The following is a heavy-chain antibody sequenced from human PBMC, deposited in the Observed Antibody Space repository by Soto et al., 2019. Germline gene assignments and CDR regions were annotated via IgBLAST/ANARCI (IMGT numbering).Heavy chain of an antibody. D-gene: IGHD6-19*01. CDR3: ATGRGSVPYYYYYGIDV. CDR2: INPNSGGT. Sequence: QVQLVQSGAEVKKPGASVKVSCKASGYTFTGYYMHWVRQAPGQGLEWMGWINPNSGGTNYAQKFQGGVTMTRDTSISTAYMELSRLRSDDTAVYYCATGRGSVPYYYYYGIDVWGQGTTVTVSS. CDR1: GYTFTGYY. J-gene: IGHJ6*02. V-gene: IGHV1-2*02.